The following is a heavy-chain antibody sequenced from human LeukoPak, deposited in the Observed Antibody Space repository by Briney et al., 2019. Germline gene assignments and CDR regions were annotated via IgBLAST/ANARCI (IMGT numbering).Heavy chain of an antibody. CDR2: MNPNSGNT. J-gene: IGHJ6*03. Sequence: ASVKVSCKASGYTFTSYDINWVRQATGQGLEWMGWMNPNSGNTGYAQKFQGRVTITRNTSISTAYMELSSLRSEDTAVYYCARVGGDSSSWYGFYYYYYYMDVWGKGTTVTVSS. D-gene: IGHD6-13*01. CDR1: GYTFTSYD. V-gene: IGHV1-8*01. CDR3: ARVGGDSSSWYGFYYYYYYMDV.